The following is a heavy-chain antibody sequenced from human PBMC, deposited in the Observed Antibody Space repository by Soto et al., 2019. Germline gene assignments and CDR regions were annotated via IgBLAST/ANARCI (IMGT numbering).Heavy chain of an antibody. J-gene: IGHJ6*02. CDR3: ASTLYGSQTFDYYYGMDV. D-gene: IGHD1-26*01. CDR2: IDPSDSYT. V-gene: IGHV5-10-1*01. Sequence: PGESLKISCKGSGYSFTSYWISWVRQMPGKGLEWMGRIDPSDSYTNYSPSFQGHVTISADKSISTAYLQWSSLKASDTAMYYCASTLYGSQTFDYYYGMDVWGQGTTVTVSS. CDR1: GYSFTSYW.